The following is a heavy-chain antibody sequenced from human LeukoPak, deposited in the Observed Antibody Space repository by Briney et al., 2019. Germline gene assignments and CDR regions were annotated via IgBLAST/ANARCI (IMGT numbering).Heavy chain of an antibody. V-gene: IGHV4-39*01. CDR3: AKLYHYDISGSVDY. J-gene: IGHJ4*02. CDR1: GGSISSSSYY. Sequence: LETLSLTCTVSGGSISSSSYYWGWIRQPPGKRLEWIGGIFLSGSTYYNPSLKSRVTISVDTSKNQFSLKLSSVTATDTAVYYCAKLYHYDISGSVDYWGQGTLVTVSS. CDR2: IFLSGST. D-gene: IGHD3-22*01.